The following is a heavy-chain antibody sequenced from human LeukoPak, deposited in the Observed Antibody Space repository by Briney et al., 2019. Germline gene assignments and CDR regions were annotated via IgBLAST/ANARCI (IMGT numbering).Heavy chain of an antibody. CDR1: GFTFSSYW. Sequence: GGSLRLSRAASGFTFSSYWMHWVRQAPGKGLVWVSRINSDGSSTSYADSVKGRFTISRDNAKNTLYLQMNSLTAEDTAVYYCARVRGYYSAYYFDYWGQGTLVTVSS. CDR3: ARVRGYYSAYYFDY. V-gene: IGHV3-74*01. CDR2: INSDGSST. J-gene: IGHJ4*02. D-gene: IGHD5-18*01.